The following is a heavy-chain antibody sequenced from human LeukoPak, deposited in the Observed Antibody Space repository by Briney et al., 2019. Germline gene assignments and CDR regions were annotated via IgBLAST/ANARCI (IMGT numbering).Heavy chain of an antibody. CDR2: IYYSGST. CDR1: GGSISSGDYY. CDR3: ARDGEGGSSSSFDH. Sequence: SQTLSLTCAVSGGSISSGDYYWSWIRQPPGKGLEWIGYIYYSGSTYYNPSLKSRVTISVDTSKNQFSLKLSSVTAADTAVYYCARDGEGGSSSSFDHWGQGTLVTVSS. V-gene: IGHV4-30-4*08. D-gene: IGHD6-13*01. J-gene: IGHJ4*02.